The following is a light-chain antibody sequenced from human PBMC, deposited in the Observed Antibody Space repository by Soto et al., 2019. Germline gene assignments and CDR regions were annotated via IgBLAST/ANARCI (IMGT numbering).Light chain of an antibody. J-gene: IGKJ1*01. Sequence: DIKMTQSPSTLSASVGDRVTITCRASQSVNDWLAGYQKKPGKAPNLLSYKVSNLESGVPSRFSGSGPGTVVTLDISSQQPDEFAAYYCQQYNSYSLTFGQGTKVEIK. CDR1: QSVNDW. CDR2: KVS. CDR3: QQYNSYSLT. V-gene: IGKV1-5*03.